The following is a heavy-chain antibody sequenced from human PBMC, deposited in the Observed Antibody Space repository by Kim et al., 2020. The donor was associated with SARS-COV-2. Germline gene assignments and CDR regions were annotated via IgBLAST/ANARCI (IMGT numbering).Heavy chain of an antibody. V-gene: IGHV3-23*01. CDR3: AKLKDPDYSGSRDDAFDI. Sequence: GGSLRLSCAASGFTFSSYAMSWVRQAPGKGLEWVSGISGSGASTYYAASVKGRFTVSRDNSKNTLYLQMNSLRAEDTAVYYCAKLKDPDYSGSRDDAFDIWGQGTMVTVSS. CDR1: GFTFSSYA. CDR2: ISGSGAST. J-gene: IGHJ3*02. D-gene: IGHD1-26*01.